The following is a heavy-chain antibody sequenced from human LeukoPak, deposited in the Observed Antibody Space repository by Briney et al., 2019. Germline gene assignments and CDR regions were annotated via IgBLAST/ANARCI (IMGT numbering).Heavy chain of an antibody. CDR3: ARATQPGFDP. D-gene: IGHD2-15*01. CDR1: GLTFSTYS. CDR2: ISSDSGAR. J-gene: IGHJ5*02. V-gene: IGHV3-48*01. Sequence: GGSLRLSCGASGLTFSTYSMNWVRQAPGKGLEWVSYISSDSGARYYADFVKGRFTISRDNAKNSLYLQMNSLRAEDTAVYYCARATQPGFDPWGQGTLVTVSS.